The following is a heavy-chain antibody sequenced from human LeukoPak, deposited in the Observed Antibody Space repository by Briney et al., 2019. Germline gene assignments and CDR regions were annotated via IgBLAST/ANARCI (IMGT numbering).Heavy chain of an antibody. CDR2: IIPIFGTA. V-gene: IGHV1-69*13. CDR1: GYTFTSYA. D-gene: IGHD4-23*01. Sequence: ASVKVSCKASGYTFTSYAMNWVRQAPGQGLEWMGGIIPIFGTANYAQKFQDRVTITAVESMSTVYMELSSLRSEDTAVYYCARGWLAETTVVTPYNYWGQGTLVTVSS. CDR3: ARGWLAETTVVTPYNY. J-gene: IGHJ4*02.